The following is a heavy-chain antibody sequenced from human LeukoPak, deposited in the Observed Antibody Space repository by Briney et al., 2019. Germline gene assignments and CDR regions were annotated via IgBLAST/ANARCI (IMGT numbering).Heavy chain of an antibody. V-gene: IGHV3-43*01. CDR1: GFTFDDYT. D-gene: IGHD6-6*01. Sequence: GGSLRLSCAASGFTFDDYTMHWVRQAPGMGLEWVSLISWDGGSTYYADSVKGRFTISRDNSKNSLYLQMNSLRTEDTALYYCAKGSSSSSRGIDYWGQGTLVTVSS. CDR3: AKGSSSSSRGIDY. J-gene: IGHJ4*02. CDR2: ISWDGGST.